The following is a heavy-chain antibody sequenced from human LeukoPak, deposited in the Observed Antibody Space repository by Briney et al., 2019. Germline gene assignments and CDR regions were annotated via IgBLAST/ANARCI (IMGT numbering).Heavy chain of an antibody. CDR2: ISGSGGTI. V-gene: IGHV3-11*01. Sequence: GGSLRLSCAASGFTFSDYYMSWIRQTPGEGLEWGSYISGSGGTIYYADSVEGRFTISRDNAKNSLFLQMSSLRAEDTAVYYCARAEDRMAAPYGMDVWGQGTTVTVSS. CDR3: ARAEDRMAAPYGMDV. J-gene: IGHJ6*02. CDR1: GFTFSDYY. D-gene: IGHD5-24*01.